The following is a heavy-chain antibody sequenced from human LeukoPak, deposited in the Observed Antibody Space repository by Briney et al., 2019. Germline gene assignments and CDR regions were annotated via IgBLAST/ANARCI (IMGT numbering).Heavy chain of an antibody. CDR2: MNPNSGNT. V-gene: IGHV1-8*01. CDR1: GYTFTSYD. J-gene: IGHJ6*02. D-gene: IGHD5-12*01. CDR3: ARVSSVWLHRRKDPRYYYYGMDV. Sequence: ASVKVSRKASGYTFTSYDINWVRQATGQELEWMGWMNPNSGNTGYAQKFQGRVTMTRNTSISTAYMELSSLRSEDTAVYYCARVSSVWLHRRKDPRYYYYGMDVWGQGTAVTVSS.